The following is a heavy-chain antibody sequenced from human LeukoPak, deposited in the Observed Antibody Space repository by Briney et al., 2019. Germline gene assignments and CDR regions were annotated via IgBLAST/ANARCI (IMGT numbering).Heavy chain of an antibody. J-gene: IGHJ4*02. CDR1: GFTFSSYS. CDR3: TRDGDDNSGYYRSYFDY. Sequence: GGSLRLSCAASGFTFSSYSMNWVRQAPGKGLEWVSSITSSSSYIYYADSVKGRFTISRDNAKKSLYLQMNSLRAEDTAVYFCTRDGDDNSGYYRSYFDYWGQGTLVTVSS. CDR2: ITSSSSYI. V-gene: IGHV3-21*01. D-gene: IGHD3-22*01.